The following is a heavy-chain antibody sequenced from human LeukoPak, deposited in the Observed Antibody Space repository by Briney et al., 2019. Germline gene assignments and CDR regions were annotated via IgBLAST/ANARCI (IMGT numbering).Heavy chain of an antibody. CDR1: GGSISSY. V-gene: IGHV4-38-2*02. CDR2: IYHSGST. Sequence: SETLSLTCTASGGSISSYWGWIRQPPGKGLEWIGSIYHSGSTYYNPSLKSRVTISVDTSKNQFSLKLSSVTAADTAVYYCARDPFIGYCSGGSCSGAYDGAFDIWGQGTMVTVSS. D-gene: IGHD2-15*01. J-gene: IGHJ3*02. CDR3: ARDPFIGYCSGGSCSGAYDGAFDI.